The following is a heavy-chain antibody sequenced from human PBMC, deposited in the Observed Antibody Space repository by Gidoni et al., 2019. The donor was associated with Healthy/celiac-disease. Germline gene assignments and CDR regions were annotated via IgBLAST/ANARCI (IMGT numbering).Heavy chain of an antibody. CDR3: ARDSYYDSSGVDY. Sequence: EVQLVESGGGLVQPGGSLRLSCAASGFTFSSYSMNWVRQAPGKGLEWVSSISGSSSYIYYADSVKGRFTITRDNAKNSLYLQMNSLRAEDTAVYYCARDSYYDSSGVDYWGQGTLVTVSS. D-gene: IGHD3-22*01. V-gene: IGHV3-21*01. J-gene: IGHJ4*02. CDR2: ISGSSSYI. CDR1: GFTFSSYS.